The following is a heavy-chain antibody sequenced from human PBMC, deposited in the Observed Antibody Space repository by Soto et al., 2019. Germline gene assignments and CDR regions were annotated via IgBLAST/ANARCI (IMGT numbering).Heavy chain of an antibody. V-gene: IGHV3-21*01. CDR1: GFTFSSYS. CDR3: ARDQPGYSYGYGLGY. Sequence: VQLVESGGGLVKPGGSLRLSCAASGFTFSSYSMNWVRQAPGKGLEWVSSISSSSSYIYYADSVKGRFTISRDNAENSLYLQMNSLRAEDTAVYYCARDQPGYSYGYGLGYWGQGTLVTVSS. J-gene: IGHJ4*02. CDR2: ISSSSSYI. D-gene: IGHD5-18*01.